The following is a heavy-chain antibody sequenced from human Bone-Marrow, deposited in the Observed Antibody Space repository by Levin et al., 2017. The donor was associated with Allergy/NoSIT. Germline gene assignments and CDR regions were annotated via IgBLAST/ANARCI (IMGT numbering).Heavy chain of an antibody. J-gene: IGHJ3*01. V-gene: IGHV3-23*01. Sequence: GGSLRLSCAASGFTFSSSAMSWVRQAPGKGLEWVSTISDSGGSTYYADSVKGRFTISRDNFKNTLYLQMNSLTTEDTAVYYCARGDCGSTNGYPKDAFDVWGQGTMVTVPS. CDR1: GFTFSSSA. D-gene: IGHD2-2*01. CDR3: ARGDCGSTNGYPKDAFDV. CDR2: ISDSGGST.